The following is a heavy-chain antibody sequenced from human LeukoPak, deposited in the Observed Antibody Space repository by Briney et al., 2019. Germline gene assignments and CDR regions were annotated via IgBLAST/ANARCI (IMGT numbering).Heavy chain of an antibody. Sequence: ASVKVSCKASGGTFSSYAISWVRQAPGQGLELMGWISAYTGDTGYSQKFPGRVTMTADTSTSTAYMELRSLRADDTAVYYCARGRHYHDTTGYYAFNFWGQGTMVTVWGQGTMVTVSS. V-gene: IGHV1-18*01. CDR3: ARGRHYHDTTGYYAFNFWGQGTMVTV. CDR2: ISAYTGDT. D-gene: IGHD3-22*01. J-gene: IGHJ3*01. CDR1: GGTFSSYA.